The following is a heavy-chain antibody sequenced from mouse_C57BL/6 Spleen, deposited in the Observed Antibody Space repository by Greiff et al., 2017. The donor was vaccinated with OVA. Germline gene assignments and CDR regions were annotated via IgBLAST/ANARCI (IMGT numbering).Heavy chain of an antibody. Sequence: DVKLVESGGGLVQPGGSLKLSCAASGFTFSDYYMYWVRQTPEKRLEWVAYISNGGGSTYYPDTVKGRFTISRDNAKNTLYLQMSRLKSEDTAMYYCARGITTVVATDYAMDYWGQGTSVTVSS. V-gene: IGHV5-12*01. CDR1: GFTFSDYY. J-gene: IGHJ4*01. CDR2: ISNGGGST. CDR3: ARGITTVVATDYAMDY. D-gene: IGHD1-1*01.